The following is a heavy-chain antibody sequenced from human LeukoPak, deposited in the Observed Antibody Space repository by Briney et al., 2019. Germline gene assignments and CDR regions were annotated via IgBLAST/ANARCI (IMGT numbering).Heavy chain of an antibody. CDR3: ARTLLGRLFDY. J-gene: IGHJ4*02. Sequence: KPWAPLPPSCTSAGGSINSYYWRGSRQPPGKGVEGIGNIYYRGSTNYNTSLKRRVTISLDTSKNKFSLKLNSVTAADTAVYYCARTLLGRLFDYWGQGTLVTVSS. V-gene: IGHV4-59*08. CDR2: IYYRGST. CDR1: GGSINSYY. D-gene: IGHD2-8*02.